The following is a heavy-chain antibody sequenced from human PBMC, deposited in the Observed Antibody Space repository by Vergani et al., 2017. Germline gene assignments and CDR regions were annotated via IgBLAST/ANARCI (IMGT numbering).Heavy chain of an antibody. CDR2: INPIDSKI. J-gene: IGHJ4*02. CDR1: ESSFIRNE. Sequence: EVMLVQSGAEVKKPGESLKISCKYSESSFIRNEIAWVRQMSGKGLQWMGNINPIDSKIAYSPSFQGQAIMSLDKSITTAYLQWRSLKASDTAIYYCTCHVPCGDGACLHFDHWGQGTQVTVSS. D-gene: IGHD2-21*01. CDR3: TCHVPCGDGACLHFDH. V-gene: IGHV5-51*03.